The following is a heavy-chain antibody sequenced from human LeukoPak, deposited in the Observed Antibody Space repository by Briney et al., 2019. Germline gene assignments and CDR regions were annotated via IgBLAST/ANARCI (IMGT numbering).Heavy chain of an antibody. D-gene: IGHD3-22*01. V-gene: IGHV1-3*03. Sequence: ASVKVSCKASGYTFTSYAMHWVRQAPGQRLEWMGWINAGNGNTKYSREFQGRVTITRDTSASTAYMELSSLRSEDTAVYYCARGLDTRPLPPRGSGYYYLFWNYMDVWGKGTTVTVSS. J-gene: IGHJ6*03. CDR3: ARGLDTRPLPPRGSGYYYLFWNYMDV. CDR2: INAGNGNT. CDR1: GYTFTSYA.